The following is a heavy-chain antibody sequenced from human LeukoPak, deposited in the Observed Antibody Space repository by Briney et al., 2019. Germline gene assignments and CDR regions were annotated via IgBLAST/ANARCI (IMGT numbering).Heavy chain of an antibody. Sequence: SETLSLTCTVSGGSISSTSDYWTWIRQPPGKGLERIGSIYYSGNTYYNPSLKSRVTISVDTSKNQFSLKLSSVTAADTAVYYCARVEYSSSWYNRGAFDYWGQGTLVTVSS. CDR3: ARVEYSSSWYNRGAFDY. CDR1: GGSISSTSDY. D-gene: IGHD6-13*01. V-gene: IGHV4-39*07. J-gene: IGHJ4*02. CDR2: IYYSGNT.